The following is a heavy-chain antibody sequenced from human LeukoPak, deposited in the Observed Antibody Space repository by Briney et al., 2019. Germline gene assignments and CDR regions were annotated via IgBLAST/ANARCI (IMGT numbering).Heavy chain of an antibody. J-gene: IGHJ6*03. D-gene: IGHD3-3*01. Sequence: SQTLSLTCTVSGGSISSGSYYWSWIRQPPGKGLEWIGYIYYSGSTNYNPSFKSRVTISVDTSQNQFSLKLSSVTAADTAVYYCARGRFLGYYYYMDVWGKGTTVTVSS. CDR1: GGSISSGSYY. CDR3: ARGRFLGYYYYMDV. V-gene: IGHV4-61*01. CDR2: IYYSGST.